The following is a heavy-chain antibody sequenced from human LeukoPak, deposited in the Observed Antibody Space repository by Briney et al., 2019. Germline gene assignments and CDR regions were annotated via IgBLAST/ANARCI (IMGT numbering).Heavy chain of an antibody. CDR1: GYSFTSYW. J-gene: IGHJ3*01. CDR2: ISPGDSET. V-gene: IGHV5-51*01. CDR3: ARQPCSSCAFDF. Sequence: KPGESLKISCKGSGYSFTSYWIAWVRQMPGKDLEWMGIISPGDSETTYSPAFQVQVSISADRSISTAYLQWSSLKASDTAMYYCARQPCSSCAFDFWGQGTMVTVSS. D-gene: IGHD4/OR15-4a*01.